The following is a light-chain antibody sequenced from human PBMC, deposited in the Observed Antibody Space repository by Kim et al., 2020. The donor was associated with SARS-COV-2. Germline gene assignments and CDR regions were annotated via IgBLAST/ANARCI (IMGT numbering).Light chain of an antibody. V-gene: IGKV1-5*01. CDR3: QQYNSYTHT. Sequence: CGGDRVTKNCRERQSSKRWLDWYQQKPGKEHKLRIYDASSLKRGVRTRFSGSGSGTELTLTISSLQPDEFATYYGQQYNSYTHTFGQGTKLEI. CDR2: DAS. J-gene: IGKJ2*01. CDR1: QSSKRW.